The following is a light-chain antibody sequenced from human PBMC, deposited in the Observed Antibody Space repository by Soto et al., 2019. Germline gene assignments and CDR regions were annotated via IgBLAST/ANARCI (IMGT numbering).Light chain of an antibody. CDR1: SSDVGAYNY. CDR3: STLTTSFTYV. CDR2: EVS. J-gene: IGLJ1*01. Sequence: SALTQPASVSGSPGQSVAISCTGTSSDVGAYNYISWYQQHPGKAPKLVLSEVSNRPSGVSYRFSGSKSGNTASLTISGLQAEDEADYYCSTLTTSFTYVFGAGTKVTDL. V-gene: IGLV2-14*01.